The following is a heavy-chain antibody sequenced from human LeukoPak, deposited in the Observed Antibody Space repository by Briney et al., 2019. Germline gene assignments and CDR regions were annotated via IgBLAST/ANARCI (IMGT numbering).Heavy chain of an antibody. CDR3: ATQESGFDY. J-gene: IGHJ4*02. Sequence: GSLRLSCAASGFAFSTYAMTWVRQAPGKGLEWVSRINSDGSSTSYADSVKGRFTISRDNAKNTLYLQMNSLRAEDTAVYYCATQESGFDYWGQGTLVTVSS. CDR2: INSDGSST. V-gene: IGHV3-74*01. CDR1: GFAFSTYA. D-gene: IGHD3-10*01.